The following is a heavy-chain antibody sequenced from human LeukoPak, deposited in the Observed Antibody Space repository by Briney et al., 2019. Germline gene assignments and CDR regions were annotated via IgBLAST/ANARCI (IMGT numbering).Heavy chain of an antibody. CDR1: GYAFASQW. Sequence: GESLKISCKGSGYAFASQWIGWVRQMPGKGLEWMGIIYPGGSDTRYSPSFEGQVTITADKSISTAYLQWSSLKASDTAMYYCARHYRAFDYWGQGTLVTVSS. V-gene: IGHV5-51*01. D-gene: IGHD1-14*01. CDR3: ARHYRAFDY. J-gene: IGHJ4*02. CDR2: IYPGGSDT.